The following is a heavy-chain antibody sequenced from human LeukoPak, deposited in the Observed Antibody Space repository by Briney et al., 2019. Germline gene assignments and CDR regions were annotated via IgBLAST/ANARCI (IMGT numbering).Heavy chain of an antibody. Sequence: GGSLRLSCAASGFTFSTYAMSWVRQAPGKGLEWVSAIRGSGGGTYYADSVKGRFTISRDNSKNTLYLQMNSLRDEDTALYYCAKAGIGVVGYFDYWGQGTLVTASS. CDR1: GFTFSTYA. J-gene: IGHJ4*02. D-gene: IGHD6-19*01. CDR3: AKAGIGVVGYFDY. CDR2: IRGSGGGT. V-gene: IGHV3-23*01.